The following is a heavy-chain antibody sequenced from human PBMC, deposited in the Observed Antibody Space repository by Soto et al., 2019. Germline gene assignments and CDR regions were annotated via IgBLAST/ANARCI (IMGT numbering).Heavy chain of an antibody. V-gene: IGHV1-18*01. D-gene: IGHD3-22*01. CDR1: GYTFTSYG. CDR3: ARNYYYDSSGLKWDYFDY. Sequence: GSSVKVSCKASGYTFTSYGISWVRQAPGQGLEWMGWISAYNGNTNYAQKLQGRVTMTTDTSTSTAYMELRSLRSDDTAVYYCARNYYYDSSGLKWDYFDYWGQGTMVTVS. CDR2: ISAYNGNT. J-gene: IGHJ4*02.